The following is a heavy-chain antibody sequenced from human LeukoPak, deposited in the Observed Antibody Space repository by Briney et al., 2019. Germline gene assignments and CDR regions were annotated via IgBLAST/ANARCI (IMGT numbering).Heavy chain of an antibody. Sequence: GGSLRLSCAASGFTFSSYAMSWVRQAPGKGLEWVSAISCSGGSTYYADSVKGRFTISRDNSKNTLYLQMNSLRAEDTAVYYCAKGFGNPVVPDAILGRGYYGMDVWGKGTTVTVSS. CDR2: ISCSGGST. CDR3: AKGFGNPVVPDAILGRGYYGMDV. CDR1: GFTFSSYA. D-gene: IGHD2-2*01. J-gene: IGHJ6*04. V-gene: IGHV3-23*01.